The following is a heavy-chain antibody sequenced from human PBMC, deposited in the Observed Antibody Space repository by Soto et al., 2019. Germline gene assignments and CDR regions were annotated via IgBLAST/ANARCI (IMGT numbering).Heavy chain of an antibody. CDR3: ARHPLKNESVL. CDR1: GVSISSSSHY. J-gene: IGHJ4*02. V-gene: IGHV4-39*01. Sequence: PSETLSLTCSVSGVSISSSSHYWAWIRQAPGQGLEWIGSGYQSGNTYYNPSLRNRVAVSVDTSTNQLSLRVKSVTDSDTGVYFCARHPLKNESVLWGQGTRVTVSS. CDR2: GYQSGNT.